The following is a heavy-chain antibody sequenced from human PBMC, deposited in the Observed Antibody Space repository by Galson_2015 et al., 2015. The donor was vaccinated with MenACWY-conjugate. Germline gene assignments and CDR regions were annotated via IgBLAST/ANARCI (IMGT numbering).Heavy chain of an antibody. CDR2: ITSKGNGYAT. D-gene: IGHD4-17*01. V-gene: IGHV3-73*01. CDR1: GFIFSDSG. Sequence: SLRLSCAASGFIFSDSGMHWVRQASGMGLEWVGRITSKGNGYATEYGAAVKGRSTVSRDDSKNTAYLQMKSLKTEDTDVYYCAKSDHPHYVTDACGHGTPVPAS. J-gene: IGHJ4*03. CDR3: AKSDHPHYVTDA.